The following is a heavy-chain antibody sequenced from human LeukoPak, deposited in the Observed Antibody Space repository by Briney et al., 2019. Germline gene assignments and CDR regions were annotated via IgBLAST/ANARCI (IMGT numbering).Heavy chain of an antibody. Sequence: ASVKVSCKASGYTFTSYAVQWVRQAPGQSLERMGWINAGNGDTKYSQKFQGRVTITRDTSASTAYMELSSLTSEDTAAYYCARGGGYGFNWIDPLGQGTLVTVSS. V-gene: IGHV1-3*01. J-gene: IGHJ5*02. D-gene: IGHD5-12*01. CDR3: ARGGGYGFNWIDP. CDR1: GYTFTSYA. CDR2: INAGNGDT.